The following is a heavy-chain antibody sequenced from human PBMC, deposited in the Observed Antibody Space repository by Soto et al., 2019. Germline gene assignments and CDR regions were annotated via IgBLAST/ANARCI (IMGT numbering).Heavy chain of an antibody. CDR1: GFTFSSYS. D-gene: IGHD1-26*01. V-gene: IGHV3-21*01. J-gene: IGHJ6*02. Sequence: GSLRLSCAASGFTFSSYSMNWVRQAPGKGLEWVSSISSSSSYIYYADSVKGRFTISRDNAKNSLYLQMNSLRAEDTAVYYCARQKWKPGRWVSENYYYYGMDVWGQGTTVTVSS. CDR3: ARQKWKPGRWVSENYYYYGMDV. CDR2: ISSSSSYI.